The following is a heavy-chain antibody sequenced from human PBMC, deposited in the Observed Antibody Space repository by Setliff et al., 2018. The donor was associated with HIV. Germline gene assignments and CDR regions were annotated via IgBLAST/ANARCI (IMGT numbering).Heavy chain of an antibody. D-gene: IGHD3-10*01. Sequence: GASVKVSCKASGYTFTSYAMHWVRQAPGQRLEWMGWINAGNGNTKYSQKFQGRVTITRDTSTSTVYMELRSLRSDDTAVYYCARDRQDYSAGSYIYYFDYWGQGTLVTVSS. CDR3: ARDRQDYSAGSYIYYFDY. CDR1: GYTFTSYA. CDR2: INAGNGNT. V-gene: IGHV1-3*01. J-gene: IGHJ4*02.